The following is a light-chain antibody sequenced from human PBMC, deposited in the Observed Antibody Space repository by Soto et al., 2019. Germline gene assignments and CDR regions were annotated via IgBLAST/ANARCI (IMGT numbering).Light chain of an antibody. CDR1: QGIGSS. Sequence: DIQLTQSPSFLSASVGDRVTITCRASQGIGSSLAWYQQRPGKAPKLLMYLASTLQSGVPSRFSGSGSGTEFTLTISSLQPEDFATYYCQQIKSYPLTFGRGTRLEIK. CDR2: LAS. CDR3: QQIKSYPLT. V-gene: IGKV1-9*01. J-gene: IGKJ5*01.